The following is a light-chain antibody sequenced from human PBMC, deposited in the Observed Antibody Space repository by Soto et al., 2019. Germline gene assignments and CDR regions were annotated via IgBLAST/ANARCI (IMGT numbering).Light chain of an antibody. J-gene: IGLJ2*01. CDR3: CSYAGITTFGV. Sequence: QSALTQPASVSGSPGQSITISCTGTSSDVGSYNLVSWYQQHPAKAPKLIIYEGTKRPSGVSTRFSGSKSGNTASLTISGLQPEDEADYYCCSYAGITTFGVFGGGTKLTVL. V-gene: IGLV2-23*03. CDR2: EGT. CDR1: SSDVGSYNL.